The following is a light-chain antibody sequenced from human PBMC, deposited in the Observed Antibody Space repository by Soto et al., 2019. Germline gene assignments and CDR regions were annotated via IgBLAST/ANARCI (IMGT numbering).Light chain of an antibody. J-gene: IGKJ1*01. CDR1: QSVSSD. V-gene: IGKV3-15*01. CDR2: GAS. Sequence: EIVVTQSPATLSVSPGERATLSCRASQSVSSDLAWYQQKPGQAPRLLIYGASTRATAIPARFSGSGSGTEVTLTISRLQSRDLAVYYCQQYNNWPRTFGQGTKV. CDR3: QQYNNWPRT.